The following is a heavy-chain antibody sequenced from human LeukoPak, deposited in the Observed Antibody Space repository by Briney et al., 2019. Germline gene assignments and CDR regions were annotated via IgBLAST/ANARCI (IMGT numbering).Heavy chain of an antibody. D-gene: IGHD3-9*01. CDR3: AKAPNYDILTGHAYGMDV. CDR2: ISGSGDST. V-gene: IGHV3-23*01. J-gene: IGHJ6*02. Sequence: GGPLRLSCAASGFTFSSCAMTWVRQAPRKGLEWVSAISGSGDSTYYADSVKGRFTISRDNSKNTLYLQMNSLRAEDTAVYYCAKAPNYDILTGHAYGMDVWGQGTTVTVSS. CDR1: GFTFSSCA.